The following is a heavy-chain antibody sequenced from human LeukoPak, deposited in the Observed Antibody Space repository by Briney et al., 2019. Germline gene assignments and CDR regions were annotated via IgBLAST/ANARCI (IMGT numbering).Heavy chain of an antibody. CDR1: GDSVSSNSAA. CDR3: ARDPYSSSWYDYYYGMDV. D-gene: IGHD6-13*01. Sequence: SQTLSLTCAISGDSVSSNSAAWNWIRQSPSRGLEWLGRTYYRSKWYNDYAVSVKSRITINPDTSKNQFSLQLSSVTPEDTAVYYCARDPYSSSWYDYYYGMDVWGQGTTVTVSS. CDR2: TYYRSKWYN. V-gene: IGHV6-1*01. J-gene: IGHJ6*02.